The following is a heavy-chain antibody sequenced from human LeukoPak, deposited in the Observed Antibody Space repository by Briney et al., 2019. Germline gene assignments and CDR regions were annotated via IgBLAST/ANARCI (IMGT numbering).Heavy chain of an antibody. CDR3: ARPPVGYCGGDCYFHY. D-gene: IGHD2-21*02. CDR2: INTNTGNP. CDR1: GYTFTSYA. J-gene: IGHJ4*02. Sequence: ASVKVSCKASGYTFTSYAMNWVRQAPGQGLEWMGWINTNTGNPTYAQGFTGRFVFSLDTSVSTAYLQISSLKAGDTAVYYCARPPVGYCGGDCYFHYWGQGTLVTVSS. V-gene: IGHV7-4-1*02.